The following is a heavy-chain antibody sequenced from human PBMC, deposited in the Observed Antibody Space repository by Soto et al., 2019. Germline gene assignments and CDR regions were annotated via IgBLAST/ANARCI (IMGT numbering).Heavy chain of an antibody. CDR2: IYYSGST. Sequence: QVQLQESGPGLVKPSETLSLTCTVYGGSISSYYWSWIRQPTGKGLELIGYIYYSGSTNYNPSLKSRVNLSVDTSKNQFSLKLSPVTAADTAVYYCERHLGGLDAFDIWGQWTMVTVSS. J-gene: IGHJ3*02. CDR1: GGSISSYY. V-gene: IGHV4-59*08. CDR3: ERHLGGLDAFDI.